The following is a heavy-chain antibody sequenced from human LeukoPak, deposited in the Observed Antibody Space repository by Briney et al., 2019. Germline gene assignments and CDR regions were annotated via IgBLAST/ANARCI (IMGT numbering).Heavy chain of an antibody. Sequence: GGSLRLSCAASGFAFSTYWMYWVRQAPGKGLEWVSSISGSSSFIYYADSMKGRFTISRDNAKNSLYLQMSSLRAEDTAVYYCTRDCSRASCDVAWGQGTLVAVSS. J-gene: IGHJ5*02. CDR3: TRDCSRASCDVA. V-gene: IGHV3-21*01. CDR1: GFAFSTYW. D-gene: IGHD2-2*01. CDR2: ISGSSSFI.